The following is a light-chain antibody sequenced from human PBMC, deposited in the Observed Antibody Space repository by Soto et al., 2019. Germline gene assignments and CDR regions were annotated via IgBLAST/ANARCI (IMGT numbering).Light chain of an antibody. J-gene: IGLJ1*01. CDR3: SSYTSRSTLV. CDR1: NSDVGGYNF. CDR2: DVT. V-gene: IGLV2-14*01. Sequence: QSALTQPAFVSGSPGQSITISCTGTNSDVGGYNFVSWYQQHPGKVPKLMIYDVTNRPSGVSNRFSGSKSGNTASLTISGLQAEDEADYYCSSYTSRSTLVFGPGTKLTVL.